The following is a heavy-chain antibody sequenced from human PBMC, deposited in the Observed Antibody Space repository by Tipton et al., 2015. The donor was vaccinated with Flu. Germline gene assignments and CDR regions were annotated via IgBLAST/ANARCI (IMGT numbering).Heavy chain of an antibody. V-gene: IGHV3-48*03. J-gene: IGHJ4*02. CDR1: GFTFSSYE. CDR2: ISSSGSTI. Sequence: SLRLSCAASGFTFSSYEMNWVRQAPGKGLEWVSYISSSGSTIYYADSVKGRFTISRDNAKNSLYLQMNSLRAEDTAVYYCATADLAAAGGGRHPFDYWGQGTLVTVSS. CDR3: ATADLAAAGGGRHPFDY. D-gene: IGHD6-13*01.